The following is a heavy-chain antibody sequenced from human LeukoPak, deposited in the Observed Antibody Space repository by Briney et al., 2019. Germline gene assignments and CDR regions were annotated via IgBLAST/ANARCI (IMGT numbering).Heavy chain of an antibody. CDR2: ISSDGGTT. Sequence: PGGSLRLSCAASGFTFSTYAMHWVRQAPGRGLECVSAISSDGGTTFYANSVRGRFTISRDNSKDTLYLQMGSLRDEDMAVYYCARAIHSSGYPPVDYWGQGTLVTVSA. J-gene: IGHJ4*02. CDR1: GFTFSTYA. CDR3: ARAIHSSGYPPVDY. D-gene: IGHD3-22*01. V-gene: IGHV3-64*01.